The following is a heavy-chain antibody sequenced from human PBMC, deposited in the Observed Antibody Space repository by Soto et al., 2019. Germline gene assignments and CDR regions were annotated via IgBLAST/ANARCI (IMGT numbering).Heavy chain of an antibody. J-gene: IGHJ4*02. CDR1: GFTFDDYT. Sequence: GGSLRLSCAASGFTFDDYTMHWVRQAPGKGLEWVSLISWDGGSTYYADSVKGRFTISRDNSKNSLYLQMNSLRTEDTALYYCAKDGFLGVAKYYFDYWGQGTLVTVSS. D-gene: IGHD3-3*01. V-gene: IGHV3-43*01. CDR3: AKDGFLGVAKYYFDY. CDR2: ISWDGGST.